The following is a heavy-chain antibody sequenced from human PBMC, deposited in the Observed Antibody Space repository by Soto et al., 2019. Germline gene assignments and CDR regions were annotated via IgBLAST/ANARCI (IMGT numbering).Heavy chain of an antibody. Sequence: QVQLVESGGGVVQPGRSLRLSCAASEFTFSSYAMHWVRQAPGKGLEWVAVISYDGSNKYYADSVKGRFTSSRDNSKNTLYLQMNSLSAEATAVYYCAGPSGVDSSSFDYWGQGALVTVSS. CDR3: AGPSGVDSSSFDY. CDR1: EFTFSSYA. J-gene: IGHJ4*02. V-gene: IGHV3-30-3*01. CDR2: ISYDGSNK. D-gene: IGHD3-22*01.